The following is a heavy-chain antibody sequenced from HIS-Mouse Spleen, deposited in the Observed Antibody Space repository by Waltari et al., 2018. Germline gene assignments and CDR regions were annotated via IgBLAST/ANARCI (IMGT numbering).Heavy chain of an antibody. D-gene: IGHD3-3*01. V-gene: IGHV4-31*03. CDR1: GGSISSGGYY. Sequence: QVQLQESGPGLVKPSQTLSLTCTFPGGSISSGGYYWTWIRPPQRQGLEWIGYIYYSGSTYYNPSLKSRVTISVDTSKNQFSLKLSSVTAADTAVYYCARSPYYDFWSGYSDNWFDPWGQGTLVTVSS. CDR3: ARSPYYDFWSGYSDNWFDP. J-gene: IGHJ5*02. CDR2: IYYSGST.